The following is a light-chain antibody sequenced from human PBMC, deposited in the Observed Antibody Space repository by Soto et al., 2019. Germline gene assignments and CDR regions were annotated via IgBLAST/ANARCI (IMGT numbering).Light chain of an antibody. J-gene: IGLJ3*02. CDR3: AAWDDSLNGGV. V-gene: IGLV1-44*01. CDR1: TSNIGSNT. Sequence: QSALTQPPSASGTPGQRVTMSCSGSTSNIGSNTVNWYQQLPGTAPKLLIYSNDQRPSGVPDRFSGSKSGTSASLAISGLQSEDEADYYCAAWDDSLNGGVFGGGTQLTVL. CDR2: SND.